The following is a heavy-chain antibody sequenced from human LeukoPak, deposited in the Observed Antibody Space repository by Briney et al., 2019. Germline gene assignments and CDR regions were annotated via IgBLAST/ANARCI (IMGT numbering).Heavy chain of an antibody. Sequence: GGSLRLSCAASGFTFSSYAMSWVRQAPGKGLEWVSAISGSGGNTYYADSVKGRFTISRDNSKNTLYLQMNSLRAEDTAVYYCAKMSPCVWLRSRNFDYWGQGTLVTVSS. V-gene: IGHV3-23*01. J-gene: IGHJ4*02. CDR2: ISGSGGNT. D-gene: IGHD3-22*01. CDR3: AKMSPCVWLRSRNFDY. CDR1: GFTFSSYA.